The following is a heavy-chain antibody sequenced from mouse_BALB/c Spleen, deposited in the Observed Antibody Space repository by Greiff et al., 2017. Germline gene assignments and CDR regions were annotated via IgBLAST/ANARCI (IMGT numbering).Heavy chain of an antibody. CDR1: GFTFSNYW. D-gene: IGHD4-1*01. Sequence: EVKVEESGGGLVQPGGSMKLSCVASGFTFSNYWMNWVRQSPEKGLEWVAEIRLKSNNYATHYVESVKGRFTISRDDSKSSVYLQMNNLRAEDTGIYYCTRPWDGFAYWGQGTLVTVSA. J-gene: IGHJ3*01. CDR3: TRPWDGFAY. CDR2: IRLKSNNYAT. V-gene: IGHV6-6*02.